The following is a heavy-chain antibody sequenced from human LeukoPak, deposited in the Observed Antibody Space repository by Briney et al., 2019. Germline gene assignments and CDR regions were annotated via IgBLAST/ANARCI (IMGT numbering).Heavy chain of an antibody. CDR2: INHSGST. Sequence: SETLSLTCTVSGGSISSYYWSWIRQPPGKGLEWIGEINHSGSTNYNPSLKSRVTISVDTSKDQFSLKLSSVTAADTAVYYCARARGVGGYSYGLPYNWFDPWGQRTQVTVSS. CDR3: ARARGVGGYSYGLPYNWFDP. V-gene: IGHV4-34*01. CDR1: GGSISSYY. D-gene: IGHD5-18*01. J-gene: IGHJ5*02.